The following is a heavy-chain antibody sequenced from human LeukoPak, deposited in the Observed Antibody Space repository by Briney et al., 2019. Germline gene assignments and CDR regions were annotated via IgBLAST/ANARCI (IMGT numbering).Heavy chain of an antibody. V-gene: IGHV1-8*01. J-gene: IGHJ3*02. Sequence: ASVKVSCKASGYTFTSYDINWVRQATGQGLEWMGWVNPNSGNTGYAQKFQGRVTMTRNTSISTAYMELSRLRSEDTAVYYCARAYRADAFDIWGQGTMVTVSS. CDR1: GYTFTSYD. D-gene: IGHD5-12*01. CDR2: VNPNSGNT. CDR3: ARAYRADAFDI.